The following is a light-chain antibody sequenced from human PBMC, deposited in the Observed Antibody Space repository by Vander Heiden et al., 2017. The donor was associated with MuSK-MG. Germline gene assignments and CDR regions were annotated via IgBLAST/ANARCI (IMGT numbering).Light chain of an antibody. Sequence: EIVLTQSPATLSLSPGERATLACRASQSVSSSYLAWYQRKPGQAPRLLIYGASSRATGIPDRFSGSGSGTDFTLTISRLEPEDFAGYYGQQWLTFGGGTKVEIK. CDR1: QSVSSSY. CDR2: GAS. J-gene: IGKJ4*01. CDR3: QQWLT. V-gene: IGKV3-20*01.